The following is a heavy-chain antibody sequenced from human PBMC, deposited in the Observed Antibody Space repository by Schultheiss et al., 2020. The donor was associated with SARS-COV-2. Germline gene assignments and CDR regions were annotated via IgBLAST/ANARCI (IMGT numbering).Heavy chain of an antibody. Sequence: GGSLRLSCAASGFTFSSYSMNWVRQAPGKGLEWVSVIYSGGSTYYADSVKGRFTISRDNSKNTLYLQMNSLRAEDTAVYYCARAVWFDYWGQGTLVTVSS. V-gene: IGHV3-53*01. CDR3: ARAVWFDY. J-gene: IGHJ4*02. CDR2: IYSGGST. D-gene: IGHD2-21*01. CDR1: GFTFSSYS.